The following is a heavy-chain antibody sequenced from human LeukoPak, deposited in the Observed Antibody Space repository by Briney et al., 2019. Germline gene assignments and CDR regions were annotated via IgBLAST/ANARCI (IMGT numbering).Heavy chain of an antibody. CDR3: ARARYGDYGGLH. V-gene: IGHV1-69*05. J-gene: IGHJ4*02. D-gene: IGHD4-17*01. CDR2: IIPIFGTA. Sequence: ASVKVSCKTSGGTFSSYAISWVRQAPGQGLEWMGGIIPIFGTANYAQKFQGRVTITTDESTSTAYMELSSLRSEDTAVYYCARARYGDYGGLHWGQGTLVTVSS. CDR1: GGTFSSYA.